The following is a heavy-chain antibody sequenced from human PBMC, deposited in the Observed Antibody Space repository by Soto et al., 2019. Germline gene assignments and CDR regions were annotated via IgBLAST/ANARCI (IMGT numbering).Heavy chain of an antibody. Sequence: SVKVSCKASGGTFSSYAISWVRQAPGQGLEWMGGIIPIFGTANYAQKFQGRVTITADESTSTAYMELSSQRSEDTAVYYCASSVMYGSGYGPHKYWYFDLWGRGTLVTVSS. D-gene: IGHD6-19*01. J-gene: IGHJ2*01. CDR1: GGTFSSYA. CDR2: IIPIFGTA. V-gene: IGHV1-69*13. CDR3: ASSVMYGSGYGPHKYWYFDL.